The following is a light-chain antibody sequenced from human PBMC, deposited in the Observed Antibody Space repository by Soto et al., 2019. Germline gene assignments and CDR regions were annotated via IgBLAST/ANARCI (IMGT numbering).Light chain of an antibody. Sequence: DIPMPQSPSSLSASVGDRVTITCRASQSISSYLNWYQQKPGKAPKLLIYAASSLQSGVPSRFSGSGSGTDFTFTISSLQPEDFATYYCQQSYSTRWTFGQGTKVEIK. CDR3: QQSYSTRWT. J-gene: IGKJ1*01. V-gene: IGKV1-39*01. CDR1: QSISSY. CDR2: AAS.